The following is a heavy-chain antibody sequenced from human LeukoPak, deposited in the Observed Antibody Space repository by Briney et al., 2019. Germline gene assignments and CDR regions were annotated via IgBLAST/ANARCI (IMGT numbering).Heavy chain of an antibody. J-gene: IGHJ6*02. V-gene: IGHV3-74*01. D-gene: IGHD4/OR15-4a*01. CDR3: ARDKGALGDYYYGMDV. CDR1: GFTFSSYW. CDR2: INSDGSST. Sequence: PGGSLRLSCAASGFTFSSYWMHWVRQAPGKGLVWVSRINSDGSSTSYADSVKGRFTISRDNAKNTLYLQMNSLRAEDTAVYYCARDKGALGDYYYGMDVWGQGTTVTVSS.